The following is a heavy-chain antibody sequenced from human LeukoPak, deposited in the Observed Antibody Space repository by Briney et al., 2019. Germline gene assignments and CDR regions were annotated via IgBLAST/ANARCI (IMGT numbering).Heavy chain of an antibody. J-gene: IGHJ5*02. D-gene: IGHD2-2*01. CDR2: INPNSGGT. V-gene: IGHV1-2*02. CDR1: GYTFTGYY. CDR3: ARDLGYCSSTNCQGWFDP. Sequence: ASVKVSCKASGYTFTGYYMHWVRQAPGQGLEWMGWINPNSGGTNYAQKFQGRVTMTRDTSISTAYMELSRLRSDDTAVYYCARDLGYCSSTNCQGWFDPWGQGTLVTVSS.